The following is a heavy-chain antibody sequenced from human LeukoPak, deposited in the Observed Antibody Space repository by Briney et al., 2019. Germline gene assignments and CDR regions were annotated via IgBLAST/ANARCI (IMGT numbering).Heavy chain of an antibody. V-gene: IGHV3-48*03. D-gene: IGHD1-1*01. Sequence: GGSLRLSCAASGFTFSSFEMNWVRQAPGKGLEWVSYISSSGTTIYYADSLKGRFTVSRDNAKNSLYLRMNNLRAEDTAVYYCARGEHYFDYWGQGTLVTVSS. CDR3: ARGEHYFDY. CDR2: ISSSGTTI. CDR1: GFTFSSFE. J-gene: IGHJ4*02.